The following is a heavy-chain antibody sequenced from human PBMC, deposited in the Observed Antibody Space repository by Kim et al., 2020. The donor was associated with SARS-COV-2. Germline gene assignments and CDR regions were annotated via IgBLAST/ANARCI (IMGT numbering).Heavy chain of an antibody. CDR3: AREFSTSPGVDY. V-gene: IGHV3-21*01. Sequence: FNADSLKGRFTISRDNAKNTLYLQLDRLRAEDTGVYYCAREFSTSPGVDYWGHGTLVTVSS. D-gene: IGHD3-16*01. J-gene: IGHJ4*01.